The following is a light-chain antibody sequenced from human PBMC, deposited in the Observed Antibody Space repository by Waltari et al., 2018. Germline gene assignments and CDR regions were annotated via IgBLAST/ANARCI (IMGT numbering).Light chain of an antibody. CDR3: QQYNNWPLT. J-gene: IGKJ4*01. Sequence: EIVMTQSPATLSVSPGKRATLSCRASQSVSSNLPWYQQKPGQAHRLIIYGASTRATGIPARFSGSGSGTEFSLTISSLQSEDFAVYYCQQYNNWPLTFGGGTKVEIK. CDR2: GAS. CDR1: QSVSSN. V-gene: IGKV3-15*01.